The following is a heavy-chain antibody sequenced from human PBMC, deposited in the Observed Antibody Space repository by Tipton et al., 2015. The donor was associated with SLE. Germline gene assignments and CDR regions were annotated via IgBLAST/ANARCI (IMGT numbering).Heavy chain of an antibody. CDR3: AKGSYFQH. J-gene: IGHJ1*01. CDR2: ISYDGSNK. Sequence: SLRLSCAASGFTFSSYAMHWVRQAPGKGLEWVAVISYDGSNKYYADSVKGRFTISRDNSKNTLYLQMNSLRAEDTAVYYCAKGSYFQHWGQGTLVTVSS. V-gene: IGHV3-30-3*01. D-gene: IGHD3-10*01. CDR1: GFTFSSYA.